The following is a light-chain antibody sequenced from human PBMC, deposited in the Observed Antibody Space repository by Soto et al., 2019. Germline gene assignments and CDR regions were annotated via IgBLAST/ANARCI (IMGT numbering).Light chain of an antibody. CDR1: SSDVGTYTY. J-gene: IGLJ1*01. V-gene: IGLV2-11*01. CDR2: DVF. Sequence: QSVLTQPRSVSGSPGQSVTISCTGTSSDVGTYTYVSWYQQHPGKAPKLIIYDVFKRPSGVPDRFPGSKSGTTASLTISGLQAEDEADYYCCSYAGSYTHVFGTGTKVTVL. CDR3: CSYAGSYTHV.